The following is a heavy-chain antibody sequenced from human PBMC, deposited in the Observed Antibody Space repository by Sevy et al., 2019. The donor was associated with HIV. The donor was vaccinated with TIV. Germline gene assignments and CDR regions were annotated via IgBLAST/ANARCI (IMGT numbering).Heavy chain of an antibody. J-gene: IGHJ6*03. CDR3: ARDSRGGVAARPNYYYYMDV. V-gene: IGHV4-59*01. D-gene: IGHD6-6*01. Sequence: SETLSLTCTVSGGSISSYYWSWIRQPPGKGLEWIGYIYYSGSTNYNPSLKSRVPISVDTSKNQFSRKLSSVTAADTAVYYCARDSRGGVAARPNYYYYMDVWGKGTTVTVSS. CDR1: GGSISSYY. CDR2: IYYSGST.